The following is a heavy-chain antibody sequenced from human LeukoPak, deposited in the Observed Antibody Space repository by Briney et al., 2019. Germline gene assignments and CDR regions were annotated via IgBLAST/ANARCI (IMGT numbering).Heavy chain of an antibody. Sequence: ASVKVSCKASGGTFSSYAISWVRQAPGQGLEWMGCISAYNGNTNYAQKLQGRVTMTTDTSTSTAYMELRSLRSDDTAVYYCARGGQEPDYYDILTGYRPLDYWGQGTLVTVSS. CDR2: ISAYNGNT. D-gene: IGHD3-9*01. CDR1: GGTFSSYA. V-gene: IGHV1-18*01. J-gene: IGHJ4*02. CDR3: ARGGQEPDYYDILTGYRPLDY.